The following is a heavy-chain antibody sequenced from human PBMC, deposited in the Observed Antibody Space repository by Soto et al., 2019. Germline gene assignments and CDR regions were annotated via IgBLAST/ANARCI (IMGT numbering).Heavy chain of an antibody. D-gene: IGHD3-10*01. V-gene: IGHV4-59*01. J-gene: IGHJ6*02. Sequence: SETLSLTCTVSGDSIRSYYWSWIRQPPGKGLEWIGYIYDSGGTNYNPSLKSRVTISVDTSKRQFSLKLSSVTAADTAVYYCAREARGVISGMDVWGQGTTVTVSS. CDR3: AREARGVISGMDV. CDR2: IYDSGGT. CDR1: GDSIRSYY.